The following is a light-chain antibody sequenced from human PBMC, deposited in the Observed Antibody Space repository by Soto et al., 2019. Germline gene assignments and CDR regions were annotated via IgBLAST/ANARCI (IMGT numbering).Light chain of an antibody. CDR1: QSLLHSKGYNY. CDR2: LSS. Sequence: DIVMTQSPLSLPVTPGEPASISCRSSQSLLHSKGYNYLDWYLQKPGQSPHLLIFLSSNRASGDPDRFSGSGLDTEFRLKISRVEAEDVGVYYCMQALQTPWTFGQGTKVEI. V-gene: IGKV2-28*01. J-gene: IGKJ1*01. CDR3: MQALQTPWT.